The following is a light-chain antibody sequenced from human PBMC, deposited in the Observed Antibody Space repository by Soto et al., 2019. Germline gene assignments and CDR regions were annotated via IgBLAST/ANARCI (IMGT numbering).Light chain of an antibody. J-gene: IGLJ1*01. CDR3: CSYADTTSLFV. CDR1: NSDVGSFDL. V-gene: IGLV2-23*02. Sequence: QSALTQPASVSGSPGQSITISCTGSNSDVGSFDLVSWFQQYPGKAPKLILYEVSKRPLGVSNRFSGSKSGYTASLTISGLQAEDEGDYYCCSYADTTSLFVFGTGTKATVL. CDR2: EVS.